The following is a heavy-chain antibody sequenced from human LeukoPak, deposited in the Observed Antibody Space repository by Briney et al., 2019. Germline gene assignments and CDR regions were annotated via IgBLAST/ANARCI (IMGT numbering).Heavy chain of an antibody. V-gene: IGHV4-31*03. J-gene: IGHJ4*02. CDR2: IYYSGST. CDR1: GGSISSGGYY. CDR3: ARAPAAGSGSYYKLDY. Sequence: SQTLSLTCTVSGGSISSGGYYWSWIRQHPGKGLEWIGYIYYSGSTYYNPSLKSRVTISVDTSKNQFSLKLGSVTAADTAVYYCARAPAAGSGSYYKLDYWGQGTLVTVSS. D-gene: IGHD3-10*01.